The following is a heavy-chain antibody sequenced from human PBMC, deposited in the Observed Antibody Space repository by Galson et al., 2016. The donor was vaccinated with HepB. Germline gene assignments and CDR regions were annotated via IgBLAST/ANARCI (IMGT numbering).Heavy chain of an antibody. CDR1: GFTFSSYG. CDR3: ARDGRDCSGGSCQTNNWFDP. V-gene: IGHV3-33*01. J-gene: IGHJ5*02. Sequence: SLRLSCAASGFTFSSYGMHWVRQAPGKGLEWVAVIWYDGSNKYYADSVKGRFTISRDNSKNTLYLQMNSLRAEDTAVYYCARDGRDCSGGSCQTNNWFDPWGQGTLVTVSS. CDR2: IWYDGSNK. D-gene: IGHD2-15*01.